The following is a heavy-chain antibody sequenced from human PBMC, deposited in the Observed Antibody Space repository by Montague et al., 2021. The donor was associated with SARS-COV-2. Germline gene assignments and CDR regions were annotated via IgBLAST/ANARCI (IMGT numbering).Heavy chain of an antibody. J-gene: IGHJ4*02. D-gene: IGHD4-17*01. CDR3: VRDTGSAQAGFDA. V-gene: IGHV6-1*01. CDR2: TNYRSKWTS. CDR1: GDSVWSNTLA. Sequence: CAISGDSVWSNTLARNWDRQSPSVGPEWLGRTNYRSKWTSDYATSVEGRISIDPDTSKNQFFLHLRSVTPEDTGVYYCVRDTGSAQAGFDAWGQGTLVTVSS.